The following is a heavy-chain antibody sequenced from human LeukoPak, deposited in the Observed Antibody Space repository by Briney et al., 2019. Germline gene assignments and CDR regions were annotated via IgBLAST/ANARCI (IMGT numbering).Heavy chain of an antibody. CDR3: ARGPYYHDSSGYQEYFQH. J-gene: IGHJ1*01. CDR1: GYTFTSYY. Sequence: GASVKVSCKASGYTFTSYYMHWVRQAPGQGLEWMGIINPSGGSTSYAQKFQGRVTMTRDTSTSTVYMELSSLRSEDTAVYYCARGPYYHDSSGYQEYFQHWGQGTLVTVSS. CDR2: INPSGGST. D-gene: IGHD3-22*01. V-gene: IGHV1-46*01.